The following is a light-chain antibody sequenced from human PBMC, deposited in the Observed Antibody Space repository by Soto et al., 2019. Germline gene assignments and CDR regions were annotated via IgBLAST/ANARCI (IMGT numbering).Light chain of an antibody. Sequence: DTQLPHSPSSRSPSIPPRLTITCRASQSISTYFSWYQQKPGKAPNLLIYNASSLQSGVPSRFSGSGSGTEYILTISSLQPDDFATYYCQQYYALPMTFGQGTRLEI. J-gene: IGKJ5*01. CDR1: QSISTY. V-gene: IGKV1-5*01. CDR3: QQYYALPMT. CDR2: NAS.